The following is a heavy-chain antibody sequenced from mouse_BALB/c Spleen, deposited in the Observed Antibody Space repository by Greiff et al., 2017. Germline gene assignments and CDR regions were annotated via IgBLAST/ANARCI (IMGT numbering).Heavy chain of an antibody. CDR1: GFNIKDYY. CDR3: ASYDYDGDYFDY. CDR2: IDPENGNT. D-gene: IGHD2-4*01. J-gene: IGHJ2*01. Sequence: EVQLQQSGAELVRPGASVKLSCKASGFNIKDYYMYWVKQRPEQGLEWIGWIDPENGNTIYDPKFQGKASITADTSSNTAYLQLSSLTSEDTAVYYCASYDYDGDYFDYWGQGTTLTVSS. V-gene: IGHV14-1*02.